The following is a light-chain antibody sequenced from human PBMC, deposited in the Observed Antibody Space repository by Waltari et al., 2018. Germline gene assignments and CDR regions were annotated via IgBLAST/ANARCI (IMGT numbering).Light chain of an antibody. Sequence: SFDLTQPPSVSVSPGQTASITCPGDNLGDNYVCWYQQKPGQSPVLLIYQDTKRPSGIPERFSGSSSGNTATLTLSGTQAVDEADYYCQAWDNNIVIFGGGTKLTVL. V-gene: IGLV3-1*01. CDR3: QAWDNNIVI. CDR1: NLGDNY. CDR2: QDT. J-gene: IGLJ2*01.